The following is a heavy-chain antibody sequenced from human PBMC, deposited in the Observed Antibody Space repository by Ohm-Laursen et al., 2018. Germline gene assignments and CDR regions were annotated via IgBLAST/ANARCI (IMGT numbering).Heavy chain of an antibody. CDR1: GFTFSSYW. J-gene: IGHJ6*02. V-gene: IGHV3-7*01. D-gene: IGHD5-12*01. Sequence: SLRLSCAASGFTFSSYWMSWVRQAPGKGLEWVVNINQDGGEKYYVDSMKGRFTISRDNAKNSLYLQMNSLRAEDTAVYYCARDVAHGGYGFGMDVWGQGTTVTVSS. CDR3: ARDVAHGGYGFGMDV. CDR2: INQDGGEK.